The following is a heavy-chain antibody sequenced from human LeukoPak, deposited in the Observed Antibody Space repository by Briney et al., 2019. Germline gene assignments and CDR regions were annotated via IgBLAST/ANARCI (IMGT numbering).Heavy chain of an antibody. CDR3: ARDYYYASNWFDP. Sequence: ASVKVSCKASGYTFTNYGISWVRQAPGQGLEWMGWISVYNGNTNYAQNLQGRVTMTTDTATSTAYMELRSLKSDDTAVYYCARDYYYASNWFDPWGQGTVVTVSS. J-gene: IGHJ5*02. CDR2: ISVYNGNT. CDR1: GYTFTNYG. V-gene: IGHV1-18*01. D-gene: IGHD3-10*01.